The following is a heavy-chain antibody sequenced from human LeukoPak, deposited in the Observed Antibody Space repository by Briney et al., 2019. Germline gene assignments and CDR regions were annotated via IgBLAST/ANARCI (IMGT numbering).Heavy chain of an antibody. CDR3: ARAMNHAFNI. V-gene: IGHV3-7*03. CDR2: MNEDGSKK. CDR1: GLTFSTYW. J-gene: IGHJ3*02. Sequence: PGWSLRLSCTAFGLTFSTYWMSWVRQAPGKGLEWVANMNEDGSKKYYVGSVRGRFTISRDNAKTSLYLQMSSLRAEDTAVYYCARAMNHAFNIWGQGAMVTVSS.